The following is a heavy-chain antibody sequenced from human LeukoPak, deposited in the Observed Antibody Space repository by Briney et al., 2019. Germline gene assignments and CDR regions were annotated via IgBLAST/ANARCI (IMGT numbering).Heavy chain of an antibody. V-gene: IGHV3-53*01. J-gene: IGHJ4*02. CDR1: GFTANNNY. CDR2: IYSGGSA. Sequence: GGSLRPSCAASGFTANNNYMSWVRQAPGKSLQWVSLIYSGGSAYYEDSVKGRFTISRDSSKNMVFPQMNSLRAEDTAVYYCASSGAYSDFDFWGQGTLVTVSP. CDR3: ASSGAYSDFDF. D-gene: IGHD3-22*01.